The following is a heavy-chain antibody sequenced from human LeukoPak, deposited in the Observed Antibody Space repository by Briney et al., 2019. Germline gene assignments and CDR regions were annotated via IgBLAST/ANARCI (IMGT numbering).Heavy chain of an antibody. Sequence: ASVRVSCKASGYTFTGYYRHWVRQAPRQGLEWMGWINPNSGGTNYAQKFQGRVTMSRDTSISTAYMELSRLRSDDTAVYYCAITVTSQLLWYLNDAFDIWGQGTMVTVSS. V-gene: IGHV1-2*02. D-gene: IGHD2-2*01. J-gene: IGHJ3*02. CDR2: INPNSGGT. CDR3: AITVTSQLLWYLNDAFDI. CDR1: GYTFTGYY.